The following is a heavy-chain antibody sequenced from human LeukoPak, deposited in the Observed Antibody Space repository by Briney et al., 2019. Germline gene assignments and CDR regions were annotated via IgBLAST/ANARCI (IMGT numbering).Heavy chain of an antibody. CDR1: GFTFDDYA. D-gene: IGHD4-17*01. J-gene: IGHJ4*02. CDR3: ANSHTGQSN. CDR2: ISWNSGSI. Sequence: QAGRSLRLSCAASGFTFDDYAMHWVRQAPGKGLEWVSGISWNSGSIGYADSVKGRFTISRDNAKNSLYLQMNSLRAEDTAVYYCANSHTGQSNWGQGTLVTVSS. V-gene: IGHV3-9*01.